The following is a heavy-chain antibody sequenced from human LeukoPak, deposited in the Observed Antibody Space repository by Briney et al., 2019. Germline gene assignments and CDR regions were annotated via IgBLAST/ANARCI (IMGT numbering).Heavy chain of an antibody. J-gene: IGHJ4*02. CDR3: ARGRMRVLRQPINYYFDY. D-gene: IGHD6-13*01. CDR1: GGSISSRDYY. V-gene: IGHV4-30-4*08. Sequence: PSETLSLTCTVSGGSISSRDYYWTWIRQPPGKGLEWIGYIYYSGSTYYNTSLKSRVTISVDTSKNQFSLKLSSVTAADTAVYYCARGRMRVLRQPINYYFDYWGQGTLVTVSS. CDR2: IYYSGST.